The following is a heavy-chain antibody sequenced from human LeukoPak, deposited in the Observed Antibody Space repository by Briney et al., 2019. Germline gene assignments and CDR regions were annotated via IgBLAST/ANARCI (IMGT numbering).Heavy chain of an antibody. Sequence: GESLKISCKGSGYSFTSYWIGWVRPMPGKGLEWMGIIYAADSDTRYSPSFQGQVTISADNSISTAYLQWSSLKASDSAMYYCARTNYGSGSSYKGWFDPWGQGTLVTVSS. CDR3: ARTNYGSGSSYKGWFDP. CDR2: IYAADSDT. CDR1: GYSFTSYW. D-gene: IGHD3-10*01. J-gene: IGHJ5*02. V-gene: IGHV5-51*01.